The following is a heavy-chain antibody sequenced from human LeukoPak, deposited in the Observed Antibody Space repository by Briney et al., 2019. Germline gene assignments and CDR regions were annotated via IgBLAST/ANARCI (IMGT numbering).Heavy chain of an antibody. D-gene: IGHD6-13*01. CDR3: ARRAKIAAAFHNWFDP. CDR2: IYYSGST. J-gene: IGHJ5*02. Sequence: PSETLSLTCTVSGGSISSSSYYWGWIRQPPGKGLEWLGSIYYSGSTYYNPSLKSRVTTSVDTSKNQFSLKLSSVTAADTAVYYCARRAKIAAAFHNWFDPWGQGTLVTVSS. V-gene: IGHV4-39*01. CDR1: GGSISSSSYY.